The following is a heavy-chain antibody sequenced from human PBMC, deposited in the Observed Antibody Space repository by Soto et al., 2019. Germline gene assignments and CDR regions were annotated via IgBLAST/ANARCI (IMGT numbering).Heavy chain of an antibody. CDR1: GFTFSSYG. CDR2: IWYDGSNK. V-gene: IGHV3-33*01. CDR3: AREYSSSSRFWFDP. D-gene: IGHD6-6*01. J-gene: IGHJ5*02. Sequence: SGGSLRLSCAASGFTFSSYGMHWVRQAPGKGLEWVAVIWYDGSNKYYADSVKGRFTISRDNSKNTLYLQMNSLRAEDTAVYYCAREYSSSSRFWFDPWGQGTLVTVSS.